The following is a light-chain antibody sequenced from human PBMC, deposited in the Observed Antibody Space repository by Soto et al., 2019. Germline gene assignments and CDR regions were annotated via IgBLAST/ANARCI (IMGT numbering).Light chain of an antibody. V-gene: IGKV3-20*01. CDR2: GAS. CDR3: QQYGSSPQT. J-gene: IGKJ1*01. CDR1: QSVSNSY. Sequence: EIVLTQSPGTLSLSPGERATLSCRASQSVSNSYLAWYQQKPGQAPRLLIYGASSWATGIPDRFSGSGSGTDFTLTISRLEPEDFAVYYCQQYGSSPQTFGQGTKV.